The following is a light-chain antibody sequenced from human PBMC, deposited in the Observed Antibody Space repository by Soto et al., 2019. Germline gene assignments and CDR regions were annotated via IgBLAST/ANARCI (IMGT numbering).Light chain of an antibody. V-gene: IGKV1-6*01. CDR2: AAS. J-gene: IGKJ1*01. CDR3: LQLSHYPRT. CDR1: QAIRSD. Sequence: AIQMTQSPSSLSASVGDRVTITCRASQAIRSDLAWYQQKPGMAPKFLIFAASNLQRGVPARFSGSGSGTDSTLTISSLQPEDFATYYSLQLSHYPRTFGQGTKVDIK.